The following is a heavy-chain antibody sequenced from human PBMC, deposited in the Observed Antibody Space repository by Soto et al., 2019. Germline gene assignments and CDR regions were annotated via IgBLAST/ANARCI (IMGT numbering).Heavy chain of an antibody. V-gene: IGHV1-58*01. J-gene: IGHJ4*02. CDR2: IVVGSGNT. D-gene: IGHD3-3*01. CDR3: AAPKTPGSGYYRLGY. CDR1: GFTFTSSA. Sequence: GASVKVSCKASGFTFTSSAVQWVRQARGQRLEWIGWIVVGSGNTNYAQKFQERVTITRDMSTSTAYMELSSLRSEDTAVYYCAAPKTPGSGYYRLGYWGQGTLVTVS.